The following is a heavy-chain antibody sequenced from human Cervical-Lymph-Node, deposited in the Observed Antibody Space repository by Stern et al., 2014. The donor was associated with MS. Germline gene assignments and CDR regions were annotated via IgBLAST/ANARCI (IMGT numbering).Heavy chain of an antibody. Sequence: QVKLVQSGAEVKKPGASVKVSCKASGYTFTGYYMHWVRQAPGQGLEWMGRLHPNSGGTNYAQKFQGRVTMTRDTSISTAYMELSRLRSDDTAVYYCARNAQDYYDSSGYYHLNGAFDIWGQGTMVTVSS. J-gene: IGHJ3*02. V-gene: IGHV1-2*06. CDR2: LHPNSGGT. CDR3: ARNAQDYYDSSGYYHLNGAFDI. D-gene: IGHD3-22*01. CDR1: GYTFTGYY.